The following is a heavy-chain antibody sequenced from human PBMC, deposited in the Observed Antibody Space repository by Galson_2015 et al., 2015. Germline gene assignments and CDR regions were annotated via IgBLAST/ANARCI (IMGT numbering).Heavy chain of an antibody. CDR2: ISWNTGSI. D-gene: IGHD3-10*01. V-gene: IGHV3-9*02. J-gene: IGHJ6*02. CDR1: CGSSVGYA. Sequence: SLRFPSGASCGSSVGYAIRWGRQAPRGRVVEVSAISWNTGSIGYADSVKGRFTISRDNAKNSLYLQMNSLRAEDTALYYCAKDISGTKSTVDRSCFGDLDFWGQGTTVAVSS. CDR3: AKDISGTKSTVDRSCFGDLDF.